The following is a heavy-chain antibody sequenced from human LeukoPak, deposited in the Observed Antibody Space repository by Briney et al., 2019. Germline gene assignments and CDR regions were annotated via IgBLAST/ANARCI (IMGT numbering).Heavy chain of an antibody. V-gene: IGHV3-30-3*01. CDR1: GFTFSSYA. J-gene: IGHJ6*02. D-gene: IGHD1-26*01. CDR2: ISYDGSNK. CDR3: AREGQSGSYYSYGMDV. Sequence: PGRSLRLSCAASGFTFSSYAMHWVRQAPGKGLEWVAVISYDGSNKYYADSVKGRFTISRDNSKNTLYLQMNSLRAEGTAVYYCAREGQSGSYYSYGMDVWGQGTTVTVSS.